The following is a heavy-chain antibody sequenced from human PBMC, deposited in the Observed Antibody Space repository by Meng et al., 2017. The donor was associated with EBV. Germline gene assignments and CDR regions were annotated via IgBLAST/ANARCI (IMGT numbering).Heavy chain of an antibody. J-gene: IGHJ4*02. CDR3: AHIIAARPFDY. V-gene: IGHV2-5*02. D-gene: IGHD6-6*01. CDR1: GFSLLTRGVG. Sequence: ITLQGSGPTLVKPTQTLTLTCPLSGFSLLTRGVGVGWIRQHPGKALEWLALIYWDDDKRYSPSLKSRLTITKDTSKNQVVLTMTNMDPVDAATYYCAHIIAARPFDYWGQGTLVTVSS. CDR2: IYWDDDK.